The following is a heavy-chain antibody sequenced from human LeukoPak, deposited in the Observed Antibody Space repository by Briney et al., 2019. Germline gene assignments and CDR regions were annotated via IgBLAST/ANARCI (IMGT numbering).Heavy chain of an antibody. D-gene: IGHD3-3*01. Sequence: PSETLSLTCAVSGYSISSGYYWGWIRQPPGKGLEWIGSIYHSGSTYYNPSLKSRDTISVDTSKNQFSLKLSSVTAADTAVYYCARLGYDFWSGSISWFDPWGQGTLVTVSS. CDR2: IYHSGST. V-gene: IGHV4-38-2*01. J-gene: IGHJ5*02. CDR3: ARLGYDFWSGSISWFDP. CDR1: GYSISSGYY.